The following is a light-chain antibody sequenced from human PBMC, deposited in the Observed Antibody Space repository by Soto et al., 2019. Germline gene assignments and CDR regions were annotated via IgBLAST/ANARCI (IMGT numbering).Light chain of an antibody. CDR3: QQFNNYPWT. V-gene: IGKV1-5*03. J-gene: IGKJ1*01. CDR1: QSISSW. Sequence: DIQMTQSPSTLSASVGDRVTITCRASQSISSWLAWYQKKPGKAPNLLIYKASSLESGIQSRFSGSGSGTEFTLTISSLQPDDFATYYCQQFNNYPWTFGQGTRVEIK. CDR2: KAS.